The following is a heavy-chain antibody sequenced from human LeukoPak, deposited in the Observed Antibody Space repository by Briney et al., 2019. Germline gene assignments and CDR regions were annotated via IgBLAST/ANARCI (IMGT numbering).Heavy chain of an antibody. V-gene: IGHV3-73*01. D-gene: IGHD1-26*01. J-gene: IGHJ5*02. CDR1: GFTFSGSA. Sequence: GGSLKLSCAASGFTFSGSAIHWVRQSYGKGLERVGQIDKKDKGYATATAYAASVKGRFTISRDDSINTAYLQMKSLKTEDTALYYCTRDSGTYNWFDPWGQGTLVTVSS. CDR2: IDKKDKGYATAT. CDR3: TRDSGTYNWFDP.